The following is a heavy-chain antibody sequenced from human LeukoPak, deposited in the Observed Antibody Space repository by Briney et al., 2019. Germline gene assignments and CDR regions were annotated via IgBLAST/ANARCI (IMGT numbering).Heavy chain of an antibody. D-gene: IGHD5-12*01. CDR2: ISGSSNDK. J-gene: IGHJ1*01. Sequence: PGGSLRLSCLASGFTFSRYSMKWVRQAPGKGLEWVSSISGSSNDKHYIDSVKGRFTISRDNAKNSLFLQMNSLRAEDTAVYHCVRAEGSSGSSEYFQHWGQGTLVTVSS. CDR3: VRAEGSSGSSEYFQH. CDR1: GFTFSRYS. V-gene: IGHV3-21*01.